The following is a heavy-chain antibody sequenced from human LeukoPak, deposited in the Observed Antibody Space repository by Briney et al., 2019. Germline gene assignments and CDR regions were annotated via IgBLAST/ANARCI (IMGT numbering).Heavy chain of an antibody. V-gene: IGHV4-59*11. J-gene: IGHJ6*04. D-gene: IGHD3-10*01. Sequence: SETLSLTCSVSGGSIRSHYWSWIRQPPGKRLEWIGYIHYSGSTNYNPSLTNRVTISVDTSNSQFSLKLISVTAADTAVYYCARVRIMVRGGGMDVWGKGTTVTVST. CDR3: ARVRIMVRGGGMDV. CDR1: GGSIRSHY. CDR2: IHYSGST.